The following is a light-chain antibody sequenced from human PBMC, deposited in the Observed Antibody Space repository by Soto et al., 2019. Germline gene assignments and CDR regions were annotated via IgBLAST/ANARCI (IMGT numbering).Light chain of an antibody. CDR2: AAS. CDR1: QGINSF. J-gene: IGKJ4*01. V-gene: IGKV1-9*01. Sequence: IRLSKSLSSLSVTEDDRVTITCRASQGINSFLAWYQQKPGKAPKLLIYAASTLQSGVPSRFSGSGSGTDFTLTICCLQPEAVSAYCSQQLESHPTTFGEGTKV. CDR3: QQLESHPTT.